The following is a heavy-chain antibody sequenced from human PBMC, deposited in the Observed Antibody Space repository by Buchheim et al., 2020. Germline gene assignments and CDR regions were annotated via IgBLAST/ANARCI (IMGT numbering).Heavy chain of an antibody. D-gene: IGHD3-10*01. CDR2: IKQGERDT. CDR3: AKTSSGPAFHI. Sequence: EEQLVESGGGLVQPGGSLRLSCVASGFTFSTYWMTWVRQAPGKGLEWVATIKQGERDTFYVDAVKGRFTVSRDNAKNSLYLQMNSLRVEDTAVYYCAKTSSGPAFHIWGQGT. V-gene: IGHV3-7*01. J-gene: IGHJ3*02. CDR1: GFTFSTYW.